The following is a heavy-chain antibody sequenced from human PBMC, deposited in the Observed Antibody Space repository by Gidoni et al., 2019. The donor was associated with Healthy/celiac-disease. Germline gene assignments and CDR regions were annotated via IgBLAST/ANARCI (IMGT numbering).Heavy chain of an antibody. J-gene: IGHJ4*02. V-gene: IGHV5-10-1*03. Sequence: EVQLVQSGAEVKKPGESLRISCKGSGYSFTSYWISWVRQMPGKGLEWMGRIDPSDSYTNYSPSFQGHVTISADKSISTAYLQWSSLKASDTAMYYCARGYYDSSGYYYVGVDYWGQGTLVTVSS. CDR3: ARGYYDSSGYYYVGVDY. CDR2: IDPSDSYT. D-gene: IGHD3-22*01. CDR1: GYSFTSYW.